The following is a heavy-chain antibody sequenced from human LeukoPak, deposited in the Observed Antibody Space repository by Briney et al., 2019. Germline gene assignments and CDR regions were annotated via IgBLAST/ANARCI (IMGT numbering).Heavy chain of an antibody. J-gene: IGHJ4*02. CDR3: AGGDSSGWTDFDY. Sequence: SETLSLTCTVSGGSISSFYWSWIRQPPGKGLEWIGFISYRGSTNYNPSLKSRVTISLDTSKKQFSLKLSPVTAADTAVFYCAGGDSSGWTDFDYWGQGTLVTVSS. CDR1: GGSISSFY. V-gene: IGHV4-59*08. D-gene: IGHD6-19*01. CDR2: ISYRGST.